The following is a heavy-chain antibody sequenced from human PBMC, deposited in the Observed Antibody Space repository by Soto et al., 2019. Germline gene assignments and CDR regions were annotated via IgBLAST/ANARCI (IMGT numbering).Heavy chain of an antibody. V-gene: IGHV4-4*02. J-gene: IGHJ6*02. Sequence: SETLSLTCAVSGGSISSGNWWSWVRQPPGKGLEWIGEIYHSGSTNYNPSLKSRVTISVDKSKNQFSLKLSSVTAADTAVYYCARVCISTSCYAPLRFDYYYGMDVWGQGTTVTVS. D-gene: IGHD2-2*01. CDR2: IYHSGST. CDR3: ARVCISTSCYAPLRFDYYYGMDV. CDR1: GGSISSGNW.